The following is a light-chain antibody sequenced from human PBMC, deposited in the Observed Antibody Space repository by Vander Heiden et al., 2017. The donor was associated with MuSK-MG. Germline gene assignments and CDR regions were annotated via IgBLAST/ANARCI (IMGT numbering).Light chain of an antibody. V-gene: IGKV1-17*01. Sequence: MTQSPSSLSASVGDRVTITCRASQGIRNDLAWYQQKPGKAPRRLIYAASTLQSGVPSRFRGSGSGTEFTLTISSLQPEDFATYYCRQHNRYPRTFGQGTKVEIK. CDR2: AAS. CDR1: QGIRND. CDR3: RQHNRYPRT. J-gene: IGKJ1*01.